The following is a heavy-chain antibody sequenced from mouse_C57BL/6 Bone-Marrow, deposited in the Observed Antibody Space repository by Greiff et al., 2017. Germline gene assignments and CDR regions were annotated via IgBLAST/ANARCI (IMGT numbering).Heavy chain of an antibody. CDR1: GFTFSDYY. J-gene: IGHJ3*01. CDR2: ISNGGGST. D-gene: IGHD3-3*01. V-gene: IGHV5-12*01. CDR3: ARQLGAY. Sequence: EVQRVESGGGLVQPGGSLKLSCAASGFTFSDYYMYLVRQTPEKRLEWVAYISNGGGSTYYPDTVKGRFTISRDNAKNTLYLQMSRLKYEDTAMYYCARQLGAYWGQGTLVTVSA.